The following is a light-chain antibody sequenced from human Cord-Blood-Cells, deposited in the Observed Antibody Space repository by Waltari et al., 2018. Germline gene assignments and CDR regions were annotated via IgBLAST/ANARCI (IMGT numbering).Light chain of an antibody. CDR1: QSISSW. CDR2: DAS. Sequence: DIQMTQSPSTLSASVGDRFTITCRASQSISSWLAWYQQKPGKAPKLLIYDASSLESGVPSRFSGSGAGTEFTLTISSLQPDDFATYYCQQYNSYPLTFGGGTKVEIK. V-gene: IGKV1-5*01. J-gene: IGKJ4*01. CDR3: QQYNSYPLT.